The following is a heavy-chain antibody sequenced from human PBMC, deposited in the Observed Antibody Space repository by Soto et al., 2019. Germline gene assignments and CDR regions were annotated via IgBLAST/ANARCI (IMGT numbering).Heavy chain of an antibody. J-gene: IGHJ4*02. D-gene: IGHD3-10*01. CDR2: ISSSSSTI. V-gene: IGHV3-48*01. Sequence: GGSLRLSCAASGFTFSSYSMNWVRQAPGKGLEWVSYISSSSSTIYYADSVKGRFTISRDNAKNSLYLQMNSLRAEDTAVYYCAREFGSGSYYGKYYFDYWGQGTLVTVSS. CDR1: GFTFSSYS. CDR3: AREFGSGSYYGKYYFDY.